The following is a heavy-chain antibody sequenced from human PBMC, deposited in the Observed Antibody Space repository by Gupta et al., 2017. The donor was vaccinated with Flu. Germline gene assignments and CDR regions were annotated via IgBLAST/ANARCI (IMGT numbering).Heavy chain of an antibody. CDR2: IKTKSDGGTA. Sequence: EAQLVESGGGLVKPGGTLRLSCTASGFTFTDAWMSWVRQAPGKGLEWVGRIKTKSDGGTAEYGAPVEGRFTISRDDSKNTLYLQMNSLKTEDTALYYCLATKIYYYLTGGNPLPLPYWGRGTLVTVSS. CDR3: LATKIYYYLTGGNPLPLPY. J-gene: IGHJ4*02. V-gene: IGHV3-15*01. CDR1: GFTFTDAW. D-gene: IGHD2-8*02.